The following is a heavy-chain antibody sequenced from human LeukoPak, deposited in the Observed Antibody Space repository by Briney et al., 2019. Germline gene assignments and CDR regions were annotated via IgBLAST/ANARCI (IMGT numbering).Heavy chain of an antibody. CDR1: GFTFSSHE. D-gene: IGHD4-23*01. V-gene: IGHV3-48*03. J-gene: IGHJ4*02. CDR3: ARAGYCGGVDY. Sequence: PGGSLRLSCAASGFTFSSHEMNWVRQAPGKGLEWVSYISSSRRTIYYADSVKGRFTISRANAKNSLCLQMNSLRAEDTAVYYCARAGYCGGVDYWGQGTLVTVSS. CDR2: ISSSRRTI.